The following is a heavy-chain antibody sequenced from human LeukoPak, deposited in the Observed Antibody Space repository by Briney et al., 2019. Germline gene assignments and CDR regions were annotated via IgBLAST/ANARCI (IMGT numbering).Heavy chain of an antibody. Sequence: PSETLSLTCAVYGGSFSGYYWSWIRQTPGKGLEWIGEINHSGSTNYNPSLKSRVTISVDTSKNQFSLKLSSVTAADTAVYYCARGGWYYDILTGYYVDVPYYYYMDVWGKGTTVTVSS. CDR2: INHSGST. J-gene: IGHJ6*03. V-gene: IGHV4-34*01. CDR3: ARGGWYYDILTGYYVDVPYYYYMDV. CDR1: GGSFSGYY. D-gene: IGHD3-9*01.